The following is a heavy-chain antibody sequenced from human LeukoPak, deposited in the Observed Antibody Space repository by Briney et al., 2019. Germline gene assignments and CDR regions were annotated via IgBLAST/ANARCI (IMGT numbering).Heavy chain of an antibody. CDR1: GFTFSSYA. J-gene: IGHJ3*02. D-gene: IGHD3-22*01. V-gene: IGHV3-23*01. Sequence: PGGSLRLSCAASGFTFSSYAMSWVRQAPGKGLEWVSAISGSGGSTYYADSVKGRFTISRDNSKNTLYLQMNSLRAEDTAVYYCARDDSMIVVDGGAFDIWGQGTMVTVSS. CDR2: ISGSGGST. CDR3: ARDDSMIVVDGGAFDI.